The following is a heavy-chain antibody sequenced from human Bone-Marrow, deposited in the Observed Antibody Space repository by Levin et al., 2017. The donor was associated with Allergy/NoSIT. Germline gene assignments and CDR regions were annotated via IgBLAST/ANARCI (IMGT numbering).Heavy chain of an antibody. Sequence: GESLKISCAVSGFTFGDYYMSWIRQAPGKGLEWVSYISSSGNYRNYADSVKGRFTISRDNAMNSLYLQMDSLRADDTAVYYCARQGIYCSGTTCYYYFDFWGQGTLVTVSS. CDR3: ARQGIYCSGTTCYYYFDF. D-gene: IGHD2-2*01. V-gene: IGHV3-11*06. J-gene: IGHJ4*02. CDR1: GFTFGDYY. CDR2: ISSSGNYR.